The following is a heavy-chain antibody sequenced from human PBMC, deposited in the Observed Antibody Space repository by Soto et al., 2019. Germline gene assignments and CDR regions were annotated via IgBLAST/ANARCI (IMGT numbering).Heavy chain of an antibody. CDR2: IYYSGST. V-gene: IGHV4-59*01. J-gene: IGHJ6*02. D-gene: IGHD2-21*02. Sequence: SETLSLTCTVSGGSIRSYYWSWIRQPPGKGLEWIGYIYYSGSTNYNPSLKSRVTISVDTSKNQFSLKLSSVTAADTAVYYCARGLGGGDDYYYYGMDVWGQGTTVTVSS. CDR3: ARGLGGGDDYYYYGMDV. CDR1: GGSIRSYY.